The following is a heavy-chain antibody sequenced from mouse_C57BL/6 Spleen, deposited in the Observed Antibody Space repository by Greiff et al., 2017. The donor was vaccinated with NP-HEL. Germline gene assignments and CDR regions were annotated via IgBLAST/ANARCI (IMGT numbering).Heavy chain of an antibody. J-gene: IGHJ2*01. CDR2: ISGGGGNT. Sequence: EVQGVESGGGLVKPGGSLKLSCAASGFTFSSYTMSWVRQTPEKRLEWVATISGGGGNTYYPDSVKGRFTISRDNAKNTLYLQMSSLRSEDTALYYCARVVADYFDYWGQGTTLTVSS. D-gene: IGHD1-1*01. V-gene: IGHV5-9*01. CDR1: GFTFSSYT. CDR3: ARVVADYFDY.